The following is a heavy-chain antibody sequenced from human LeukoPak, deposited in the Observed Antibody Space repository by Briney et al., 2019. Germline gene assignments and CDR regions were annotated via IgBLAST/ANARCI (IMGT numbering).Heavy chain of an antibody. CDR1: GFTFSNAW. CDR3: TTDLLLWFGEFGGMDV. J-gene: IGHJ6*02. V-gene: IGHV3-15*01. Sequence: GGSLRLSCAASGFTFSNAWMSWVRQAPGKGLEWVGRIKSKTDGGTTDYAAPVKGRFTISRDDSKNTLYLQMNSLKTEDTAVYYCTTDLLLWFGEFGGMDVWGQGTTVTVSS. D-gene: IGHD3-10*01. CDR2: IKSKTDGGTT.